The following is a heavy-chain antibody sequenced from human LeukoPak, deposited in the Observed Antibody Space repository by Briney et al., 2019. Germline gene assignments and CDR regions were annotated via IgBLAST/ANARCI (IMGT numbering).Heavy chain of an antibody. V-gene: IGHV1-69*13. D-gene: IGHD2-15*01. Sequence: ASVKVSCKASGGTFSSYAISWVRQAPGQGLEWMGGIIPIFGTANYAQKFQGRVTITADESTSTAYMELSSLRSEDTAVYYCARALSGSGGSILYYYGMDVWGQGTTVTVSS. J-gene: IGHJ6*02. CDR2: IIPIFGTA. CDR1: GGTFSSYA. CDR3: ARALSGSGGSILYYYGMDV.